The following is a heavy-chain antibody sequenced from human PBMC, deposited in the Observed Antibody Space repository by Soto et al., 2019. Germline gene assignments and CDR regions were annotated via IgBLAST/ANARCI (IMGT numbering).Heavy chain of an antibody. CDR3: AKDRLHYRYYYGMDV. V-gene: IGHV3-30*18. J-gene: IGHJ6*02. CDR1: GFTFSSYG. Sequence: GGSLRLSCAASGFTFSSYGMHWVRQAPGKGLEWVAVISYDGSNKYYADSVKGRFTISRDNSKNTLYLQMNSLRAEDTAVYYCAKDRLHYRYYYGMDVWGQGTTVTVSS. D-gene: IGHD1-26*01. CDR2: ISYDGSNK.